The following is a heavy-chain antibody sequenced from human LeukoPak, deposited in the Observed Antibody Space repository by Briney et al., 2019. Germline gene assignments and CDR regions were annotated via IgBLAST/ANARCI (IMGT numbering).Heavy chain of an antibody. Sequence: PGGSLRLSCAASASGVAFTSHSMNWVRQAPGKGLEWISYIHSSGDYIFYADSVKGRFTASRDNARNSLYLQMNSLRAEDTAIYYCAREYNSRATFDYWGQGTLVTVPS. CDR2: IHSSGDYI. CDR1: ASGVAFTSHS. CDR3: AREYNSRATFDY. J-gene: IGHJ4*02. D-gene: IGHD1-20*01. V-gene: IGHV3-21*05.